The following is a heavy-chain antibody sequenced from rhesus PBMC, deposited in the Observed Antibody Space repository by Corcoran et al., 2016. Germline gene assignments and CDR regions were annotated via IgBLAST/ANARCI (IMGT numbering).Heavy chain of an antibody. D-gene: IGHD2-8*01. J-gene: IGHJ4*01. Sequence: EVQLMESGGGLVQPGGSLRLSCVASGFTFSDYYMYWVRQAPGKGLEWLGFFRREAYGETAEYAASVKGRFTISRDDSKSIAYLQMSSLKTEDTAVYYCTTDLFLVVVSATPNYWGQGVLVTVSS. CDR1: GFTFSDYY. V-gene: IGHV3-184*01. CDR3: TTDLFLVVVSATPNY. CDR2: FRREAYGETA.